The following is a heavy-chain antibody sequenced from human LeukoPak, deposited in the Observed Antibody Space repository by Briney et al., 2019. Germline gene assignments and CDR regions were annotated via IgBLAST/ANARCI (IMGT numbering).Heavy chain of an antibody. J-gene: IGHJ4*02. CDR1: GFTFSSYW. Sequence: GGSLRLSCAASGFTFSSYWMTWVRQAPGKGLEWVANINQDGSERHYVDSVKGRFTISRDNAKNSLYLEMNSLRAEDTAVYYCARDEYSGSYVYWGQGTLATVSS. V-gene: IGHV3-7*05. D-gene: IGHD1-26*01. CDR2: INQDGSER. CDR3: ARDEYSGSYVY.